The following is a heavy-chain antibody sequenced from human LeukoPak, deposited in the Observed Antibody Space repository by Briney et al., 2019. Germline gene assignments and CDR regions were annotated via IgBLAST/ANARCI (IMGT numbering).Heavy chain of an antibody. Sequence: SDTLSLICAVYGGFFSGYYWSWIRHPPGKGLEWIGEINHSRSTNYNPSLKSRVTISVDTSKNQFSLKLSSVTAADTAVYSCARGITTWGQGTLVTVSS. V-gene: IGHV4-34*01. CDR2: INHSRST. CDR3: ARGITT. CDR1: GGFFSGYY. D-gene: IGHD3-10*01. J-gene: IGHJ5*02.